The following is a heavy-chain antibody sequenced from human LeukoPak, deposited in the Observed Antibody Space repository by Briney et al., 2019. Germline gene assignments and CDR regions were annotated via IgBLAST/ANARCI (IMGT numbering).Heavy chain of an antibody. CDR2: MHHSGST. CDR3: ARAVPAAAGTAWFDP. V-gene: IGHV4-38-2*02. D-gene: IGHD6-13*01. Sequence: SSETLSLTCTVSGYSISSGYYWGWIRQPPGKGLEWIGSMHHSGSTYYNPSLKSRVTISVDTSKNQFSLKLSSVTAADTAVYYCARAVPAAAGTAWFDPWGQGTLVIVSS. CDR1: GYSISSGYY. J-gene: IGHJ5*02.